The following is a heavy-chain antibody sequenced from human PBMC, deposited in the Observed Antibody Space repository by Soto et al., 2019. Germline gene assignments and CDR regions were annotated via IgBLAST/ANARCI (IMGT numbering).Heavy chain of an antibody. D-gene: IGHD4-17*01. CDR3: ASKDYGDYGWFDP. J-gene: IGHJ5*02. CDR1: GGSITSSKW. Sequence: QVQLQESGPGLMKPSGTLSLICDVSGGSITSSKWWSWVRQPPGKGLEWIGEIYHSGSTNYNASLKSRVTISVDKSKNQFDLKLNSVTAADTAVYYCASKDYGDYGWFDPCGQGTLVTVSS. V-gene: IGHV4-4*02. CDR2: IYHSGST.